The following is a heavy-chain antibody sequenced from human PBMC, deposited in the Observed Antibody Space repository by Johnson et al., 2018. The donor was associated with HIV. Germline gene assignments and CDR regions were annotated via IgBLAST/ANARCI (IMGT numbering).Heavy chain of an antibody. CDR3: ARVEKLGAFDI. CDR2: ISYDGSNK. D-gene: IGHD6-6*01. J-gene: IGHJ3*02. Sequence: VQLVESGGGVVQPGRSLRLSCAASGFTFSSYALHWVRQAPGKGLEWVTVISYDGSNKYYADSVKGRFTISRDNSKNTLYLQMNSLRVEDTAVYYCARVEKLGAFDIWGQGTMVTVSS. CDR1: GFTFSSYA. V-gene: IGHV3-30*04.